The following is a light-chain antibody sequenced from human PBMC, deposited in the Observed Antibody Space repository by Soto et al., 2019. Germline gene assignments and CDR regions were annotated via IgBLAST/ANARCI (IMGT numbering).Light chain of an antibody. Sequence: QSALTQPASVSGSPGQSITIPFTGTSSDIGGYNYVSWYQQHPGKAPKLLIYEVSNRPSGVSNRFSGSKSGNTASLTISGLQAEDEADYYCSSYTSSTNPYVFGTGTKVTVL. CDR2: EVS. CDR3: SSYTSSTNPYV. CDR1: SSDIGGYNY. J-gene: IGLJ1*01. V-gene: IGLV2-14*01.